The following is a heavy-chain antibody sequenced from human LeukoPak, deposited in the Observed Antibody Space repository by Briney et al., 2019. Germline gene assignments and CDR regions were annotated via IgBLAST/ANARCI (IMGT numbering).Heavy chain of an antibody. V-gene: IGHV4-59*01. Sequence: SETLSLTCTVSGGSISSYYWSWIRQPPGKGLEWIGYIYYSGSTNYNPSLKSRVTILVDTSKNQFSLKLSSVTAADTAVYYCARGRHYCTNGVCYKMDWFDPWGQGTLVTVSS. J-gene: IGHJ5*02. D-gene: IGHD2-8*01. CDR2: IYYSGST. CDR3: ARGRHYCTNGVCYKMDWFDP. CDR1: GGSISSYY.